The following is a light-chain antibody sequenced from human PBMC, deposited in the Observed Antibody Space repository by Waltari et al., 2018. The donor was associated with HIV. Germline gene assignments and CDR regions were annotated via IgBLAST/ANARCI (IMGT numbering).Light chain of an antibody. CDR1: QYISTY. J-gene: IGKJ3*01. Sequence: DIQMTQSPSSLSASVGDRVTITCRASQYISTYLSWYQKKPGKAPRLLIYAASSLQRGVPSRFSGSGSGTDFTLTINGLQAEDFATYYCQQSFSSPPLTFGPGTTVEIK. CDR3: QQSFSSPPLT. CDR2: AAS. V-gene: IGKV1-39*01.